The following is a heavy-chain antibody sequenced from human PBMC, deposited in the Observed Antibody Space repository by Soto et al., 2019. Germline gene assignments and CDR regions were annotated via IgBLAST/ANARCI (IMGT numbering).Heavy chain of an antibody. Sequence: QVQLQESGPGLVKPSQTLSLTCTVPGGSISSGGYYWSWIRQHPGKGLEWIGYIYYSGSTYYNPSLKSRDTIAVDTSKNQFSLKLSSVTAADTAVYYCARVLAAAGTIFDYWGQGTLVTVSS. D-gene: IGHD6-13*01. CDR3: ARVLAAAGTIFDY. CDR1: GGSISSGGYY. J-gene: IGHJ4*02. V-gene: IGHV4-31*03. CDR2: IYYSGST.